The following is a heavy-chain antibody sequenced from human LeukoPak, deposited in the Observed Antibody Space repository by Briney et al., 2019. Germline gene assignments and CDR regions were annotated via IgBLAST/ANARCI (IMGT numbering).Heavy chain of an antibody. Sequence: PSETLSLTCSVSGVSINSYYWSWIRQPPGKGLEWVGYIYYSGSTNYNPSLKSRVTISVAASKNQFSLKLSSVTAADTAVYYCARWYSSSWYNWFDPWGQGTLVTVSS. CDR2: IYYSGST. V-gene: IGHV4-59*01. J-gene: IGHJ5*02. D-gene: IGHD6-13*01. CDR1: GVSINSYY. CDR3: ARWYSSSWYNWFDP.